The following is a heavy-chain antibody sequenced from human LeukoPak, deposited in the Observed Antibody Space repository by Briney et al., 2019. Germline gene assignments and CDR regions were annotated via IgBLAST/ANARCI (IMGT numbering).Heavy chain of an antibody. CDR3: ATSYSSDFFDY. D-gene: IGHD6-19*01. CDR1: GSSITSYW. CDR2: IYPCDADT. J-gene: IGHJ4*02. V-gene: IGHV5-51*01. Sequence: GAALKICSKGSGSSITSYWIGWVRQMPGKGLGWMGIIYPCDADTRYSPSFQGQVTISADKSISTAYLQWSSLKASDTAMYYCATSYSSDFFDYWGQGTLGTGSS.